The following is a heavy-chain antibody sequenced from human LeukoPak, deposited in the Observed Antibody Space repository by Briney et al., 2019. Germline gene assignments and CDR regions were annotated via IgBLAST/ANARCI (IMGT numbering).Heavy chain of an antibody. V-gene: IGHV4-39*07. Sequence: SETLSLTCTVSGGSISSSSYYWGWIRQPPGKGLEWIGSIYYSGSTYYNPSLKSRVTISVDTSKNQFSLKLSSVTAADTAVYYCARDGQNDILTGYYPTVDYWGQGTLVTVSS. CDR2: IYYSGST. CDR1: GGSISSSSYY. D-gene: IGHD3-9*01. J-gene: IGHJ4*02. CDR3: ARDGQNDILTGYYPTVDY.